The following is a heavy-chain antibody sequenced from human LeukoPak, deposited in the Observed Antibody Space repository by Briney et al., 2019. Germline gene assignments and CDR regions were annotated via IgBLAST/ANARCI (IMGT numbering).Heavy chain of an antibody. V-gene: IGHV3-30*18. D-gene: IGHD5-12*01. CDR2: ISYDGHNE. CDR3: AKGIGYGGMDV. J-gene: IGHJ6*02. CDR1: GFTFSGYG. Sequence: SGGSLRLSCAASGFTFSGYGMHWVRQAPGKGLEWVAVISYDGHNEYYADSVKGRLTISRDNSKNTVLLQMNSLRVEDTAVYYCAKGIGYGGMDVWGQGTTLIVSS.